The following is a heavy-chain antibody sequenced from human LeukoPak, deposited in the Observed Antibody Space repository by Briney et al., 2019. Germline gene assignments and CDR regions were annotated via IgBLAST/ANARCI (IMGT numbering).Heavy chain of an antibody. J-gene: IGHJ3*02. CDR1: GGTFSSYT. CDR2: IIPIFGTA. D-gene: IGHD3-22*01. CDR3: ARYYYDSSGYYSNAFDI. V-gene: IGHV1-69*05. Sequence: SVKVSCKASGGTFSSYTISWVRQAPGQGLEWMGRIIPIFGTANYAQKFQGRVTITTDESTSTAYMELSSLRSEDTAVYYCARYYYDSSGYYSNAFDIWGQGTMVTVSS.